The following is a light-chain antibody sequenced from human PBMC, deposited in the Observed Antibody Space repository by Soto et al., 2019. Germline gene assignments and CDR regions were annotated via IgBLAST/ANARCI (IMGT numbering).Light chain of an antibody. Sequence: DIELTQSPGTLSLSLGERATLSCRASQSVSSSYLAWYQQKPGQAPRLLIYGASSRATGIPDRFSGSGSGTDFTLTISRLEPEDFAVYYCQKYGSSPLTFGPGTKVDIK. V-gene: IGKV3-20*01. CDR2: GAS. J-gene: IGKJ3*01. CDR3: QKYGSSPLT. CDR1: QSVSSSY.